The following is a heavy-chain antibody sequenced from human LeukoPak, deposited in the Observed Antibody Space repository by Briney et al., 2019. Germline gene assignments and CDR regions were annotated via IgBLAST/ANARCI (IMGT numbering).Heavy chain of an antibody. J-gene: IGHJ4*02. D-gene: IGHD3-3*01. CDR1: GGSFSGYY. V-gene: IGHV4-34*01. CDR3: ARGVTIFGVVSGFDY. Sequence: PSETLSLTCAVYGGSFSGYYWSWIRQPPGKGLEWIGEINHSGSTNYNPSLKSRVTISVDTSKNQFSLKLSSVTAADTAVYYCARGVTIFGVVSGFDYWGQGTLVTVSS. CDR2: INHSGST.